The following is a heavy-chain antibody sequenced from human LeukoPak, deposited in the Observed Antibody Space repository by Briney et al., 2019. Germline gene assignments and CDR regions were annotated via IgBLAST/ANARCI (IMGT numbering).Heavy chain of an antibody. D-gene: IGHD1-7*01. V-gene: IGHV1-18*01. CDR3: ARVGITGTTISWLDP. CDR1: GYSFTSYG. CDR2: ISGNNGNT. Sequence: GASVKVSCKASGYSFTSYGISWVRQAPGQGLEWMGWISGNNGNTNYVQKLQGRVTMTTDTSTSTAYMELRSLRSDDTAVYYCARVGITGTTISWLDPWGQGTLVTVSP. J-gene: IGHJ5*02.